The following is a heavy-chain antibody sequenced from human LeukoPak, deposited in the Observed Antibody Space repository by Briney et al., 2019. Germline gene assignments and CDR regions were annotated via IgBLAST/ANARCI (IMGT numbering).Heavy chain of an antibody. J-gene: IGHJ3*02. CDR1: GYSFTSYW. Sequence: GESLKISCKGSGYSFTSYWISWVRQMPGKGLEWMGRIDPSDSYTNYSPSFQGHVTISADKSISTAYLQWSSLKASDTAMYYCARHLGAAVAEGVDAFDIWGQGTMVTVSS. CDR3: ARHLGAAVAEGVDAFDI. V-gene: IGHV5-10-1*01. CDR2: IDPSDSYT. D-gene: IGHD6-19*01.